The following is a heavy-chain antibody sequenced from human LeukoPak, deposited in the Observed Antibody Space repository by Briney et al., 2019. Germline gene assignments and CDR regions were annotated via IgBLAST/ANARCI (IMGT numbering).Heavy chain of an antibody. J-gene: IGHJ5*02. CDR3: ARKGEGLLSGLDP. D-gene: IGHD2/OR15-2a*01. V-gene: IGHV4-34*01. CDR2: INHSGST. Sequence: PSETLSLTCAVYGGSFSGYYWSWIRQPPGKGLEWIGEINHSGSTNYNPSLKSRVTISVETPKNQFSLKLSSVTAADTAVYYCARKGEGLLSGLDPWGQGTLVTVSS. CDR1: GGSFSGYY.